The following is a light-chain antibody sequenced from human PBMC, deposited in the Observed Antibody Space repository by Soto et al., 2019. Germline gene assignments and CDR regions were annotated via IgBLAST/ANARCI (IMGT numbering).Light chain of an antibody. J-gene: IGKJ3*01. V-gene: IGKV3-20*01. CDR1: QSVSSSD. CDR3: QQYGSSLFT. CDR2: VAS. Sequence: EIVLTQSPGTLSLSPGERATLSCRASQSVSSSDLAWYQQKPGQAPRLLIYVASSMATGIPYRFSGSGSGTDFTLTISRLEPDDFAMYYIQQYGSSLFTFGPGTQVDIK.